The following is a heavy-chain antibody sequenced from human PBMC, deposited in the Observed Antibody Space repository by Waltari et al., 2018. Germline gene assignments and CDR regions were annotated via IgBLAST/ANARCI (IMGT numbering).Heavy chain of an antibody. CDR2: IYWNDDK. J-gene: IGHJ4*02. V-gene: IGHV2-5*01. Sequence: QITLKESGPTLVKPTQTLTLTCTFSGFSLSTSGVGVGWIRQPPGKALEWLALIYWNDDKRYSPSMKSRLTITKDTSKNQVVLTMTNMDPVDTATYDCAHGRYYYDSSGYSRAYFDYWGQGTLVTGSS. D-gene: IGHD3-22*01. CDR3: AHGRYYYDSSGYSRAYFDY. CDR1: GFSLSTSGVG.